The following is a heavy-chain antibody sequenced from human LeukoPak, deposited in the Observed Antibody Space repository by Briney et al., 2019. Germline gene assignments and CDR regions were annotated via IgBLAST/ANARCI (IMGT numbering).Heavy chain of an antibody. CDR2: IYYSGST. D-gene: IGHD6-19*01. J-gene: IGHJ4*02. CDR1: GGSISSHY. Sequence: SETLSLTCTVSGGSISSHYWSWIRQPPGKGLEWIGYIYYSGSTNYNPSLKSRVTISVDTSKNQFSLKLSSVTAADTAVYYRARGGQWLVHWGQGTLVTVSS. CDR3: ARGGQWLVH. V-gene: IGHV4-59*11.